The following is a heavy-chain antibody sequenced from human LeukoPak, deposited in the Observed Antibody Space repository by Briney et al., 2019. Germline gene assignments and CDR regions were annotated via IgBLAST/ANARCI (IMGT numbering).Heavy chain of an antibody. J-gene: IGHJ4*02. CDR1: GFTFTPYW. V-gene: IGHV4-38-2*01. D-gene: IGHD3-22*01. CDR2: IYHSGST. CDR3: ARTYDSSGYYSNAFDY. Sequence: GSLRLSCAASGFTFTPYWMSWVRQAPGKGLEWIGSIYHSGSTYYNPSLKSRVTISVDTSKNQFSLKLSSVTAADTAVYYCARTYDSSGYYSNAFDYWGQGTLVTVSS.